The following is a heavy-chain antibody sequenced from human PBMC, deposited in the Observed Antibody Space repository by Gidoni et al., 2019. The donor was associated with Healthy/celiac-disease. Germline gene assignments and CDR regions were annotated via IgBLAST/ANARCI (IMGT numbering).Heavy chain of an antibody. D-gene: IGHD6-19*01. CDR1: GFTFSSYS. Sequence: EVQLVESGGGLVKPGGSLRLSCAASGFTFSSYSMNWVRPAPGKGLDWVSSISSSSSYIYYADSVKGRFTISRDNAKNSLYLQMNSLRAEDTAVYYCARETSAVAGLIPPVEEDYYYYGMDVWGQGTTVTVSS. CDR2: ISSSSSYI. CDR3: ARETSAVAGLIPPVEEDYYYYGMDV. V-gene: IGHV3-21*01. J-gene: IGHJ6*02.